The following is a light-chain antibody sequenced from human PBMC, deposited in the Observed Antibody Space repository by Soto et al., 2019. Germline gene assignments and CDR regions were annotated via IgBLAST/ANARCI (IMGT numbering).Light chain of an antibody. CDR1: SSNLGARYD. CDR3: QSYDKSLSGSV. V-gene: IGLV1-40*01. J-gene: IGLJ3*02. CDR2: GSS. Sequence: QSALTQPPTVSGAPGQTVTISCTGSSSNLGARYDVHWYQQVPGKAPKLLIFGSSDRASGVPDRFSGSKSGTSASLAITGLQADDEDTYFCQSYDKSLSGSVFGGGTKLTVL.